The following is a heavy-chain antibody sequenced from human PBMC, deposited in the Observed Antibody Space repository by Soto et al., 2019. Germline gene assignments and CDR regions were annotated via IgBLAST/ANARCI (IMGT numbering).Heavy chain of an antibody. CDR3: ARDDIGAPNAFDM. CDR1: GFTFSDYY. V-gene: IGHV3-11*04. J-gene: IGHJ3*02. CDR2: ISSRGSSI. D-gene: IGHD2-15*01. Sequence: GGSLRLSCAVSGFTFSDYYMSWIRQAPGKGLEWVSYISSRGSSIYYADSVKDRFTISRDNSKNTLYLQMDSLRAGDTALYYCARDDIGAPNAFDMWGQGTMVTVSS.